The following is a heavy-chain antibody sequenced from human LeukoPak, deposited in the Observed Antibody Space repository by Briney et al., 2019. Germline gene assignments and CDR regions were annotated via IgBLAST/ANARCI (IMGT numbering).Heavy chain of an antibody. D-gene: IGHD4-17*01. CDR1: GGSFSGYY. CDR3: ARGRSWYGDSYFDY. J-gene: IGHJ4*02. CDR2: INHSGST. V-gene: IGHV4-34*01. Sequence: SETLSLTCAVYGGSFSGYYWSWIRQPPGKGREWIGEINHSGSTNYNPSLKSRVTISVDTSKNQFSLKLSSVTAADTAVYYCARGRSWYGDSYFDYWGQGTLVTVSS.